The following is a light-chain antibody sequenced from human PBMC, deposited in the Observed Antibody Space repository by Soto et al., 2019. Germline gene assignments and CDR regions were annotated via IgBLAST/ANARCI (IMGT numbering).Light chain of an antibody. CDR3: SSYTPRNTRQIV. CDR2: DVS. J-gene: IGLJ1*01. Sequence: QSVVTQPASVSGSPGQSITISCTGTSSDVGGYNYVSWYQQHPGKAPKFMIYDVSNRPSGVSNRFSGSKSGNTASLTISGLQAEDEADYYCSSYTPRNTRQIVSGTGTKVTV. CDR1: SSDVGGYNY. V-gene: IGLV2-14*01.